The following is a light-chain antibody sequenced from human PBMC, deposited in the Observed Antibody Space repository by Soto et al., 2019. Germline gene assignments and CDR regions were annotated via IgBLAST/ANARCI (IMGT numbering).Light chain of an antibody. V-gene: IGKV3-20*01. CDR1: QSVSSSY. Sequence: SCRASQSVSSSYLAWYQQKPGQAPRLLIYGASSRPTGIPDRFSGSGSGTDFTLTISRLEPEDFAVYYCQQYGSSCTFGQGTRLEI. J-gene: IGKJ5*01. CDR3: QQYGSSCT. CDR2: GAS.